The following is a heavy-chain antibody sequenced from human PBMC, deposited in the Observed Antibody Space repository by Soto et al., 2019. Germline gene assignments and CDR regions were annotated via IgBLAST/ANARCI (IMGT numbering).Heavy chain of an antibody. D-gene: IGHD5-18*01. CDR1: GGTFSSYT. Sequence: QVQLVQSGAEVKKPGSSVKVSCKASGGTFSSYTISWVRQAPGQGLEWMGRIIPILGIANYAQKFQGRVTITADKSTSTAYMELSSLRSEDTAVYYCARARRGYSYGRSDYWGQGTLVTVSS. V-gene: IGHV1-69*02. CDR3: ARARRGYSYGRSDY. J-gene: IGHJ4*02. CDR2: IIPILGIA.